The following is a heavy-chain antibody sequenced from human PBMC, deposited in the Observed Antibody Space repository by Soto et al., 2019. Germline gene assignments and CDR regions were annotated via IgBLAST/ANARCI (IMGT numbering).Heavy chain of an antibody. J-gene: IGHJ4*02. CDR2: IYTSGST. CDR1: GGSISSYY. CDR3: ARGLRGLRYFHWLFAFDY. Sequence: SETLSLTCTVSGGSISSYYWSWIRQPAGKGLEWIGRIYTSGSTNYNPSLKSRVTMSVDTSKNQFSLKLSSVTAADTAVYYCARGLRGLRYFHWLFAFDYWGQRTLVTVSS. D-gene: IGHD3-9*01. V-gene: IGHV4-4*07.